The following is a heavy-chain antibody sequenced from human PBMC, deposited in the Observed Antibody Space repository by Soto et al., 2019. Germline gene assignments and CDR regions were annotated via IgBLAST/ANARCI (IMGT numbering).Heavy chain of an antibody. Sequence: SETLSLTCTVSGGSFKSGSYSWSWIRQPPGKGLEWIGYVYHTGRTSCNPSLKSRVSISMDTSKNQFSLNLDSVTAADTAVYFCARDFAYFDSWGQGTLVTVSS. CDR1: GGSFKSGSYS. CDR3: ARDFAYFDS. D-gene: IGHD3-3*01. J-gene: IGHJ4*02. V-gene: IGHV4-61*01. CDR2: VYHTGRT.